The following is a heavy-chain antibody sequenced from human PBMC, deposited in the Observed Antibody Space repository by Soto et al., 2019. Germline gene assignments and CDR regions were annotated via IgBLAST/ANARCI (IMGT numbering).Heavy chain of an antibody. V-gene: IGHV3-11*01. J-gene: IGHJ3*02. CDR1: GFTFSDYY. Sequence: GGSLRLSCAASGFTFSDYYMSWIRQAPGKGLEWVSYISSSGSTIYYADSVKGRFTISRDNAKNSLYLQMNSLRAEDTAVYYCVREDAVATIPGAAFDIWGQGTMFTVSS. D-gene: IGHD5-12*01. CDR3: VREDAVATIPGAAFDI. CDR2: ISSSGSTI.